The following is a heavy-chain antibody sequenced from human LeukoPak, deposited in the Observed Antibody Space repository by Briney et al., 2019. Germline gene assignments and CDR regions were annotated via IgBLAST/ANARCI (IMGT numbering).Heavy chain of an antibody. CDR3: ARREAVGAMSDFDD. CDR2: IQWDGSNK. CDR1: GFSVTGYG. J-gene: IGHJ4*02. Sequence: GGSLRLSCAASGFSVTGYGIHWARQAPGKGLEWVATIQWDGSNKYYVDSVKGRFTVSRDNSKNTVYLQMKSLRSEDTAVYYCARREAVGAMSDFDDWGQGTLVTVSS. V-gene: IGHV3-30*02. D-gene: IGHD1-26*01.